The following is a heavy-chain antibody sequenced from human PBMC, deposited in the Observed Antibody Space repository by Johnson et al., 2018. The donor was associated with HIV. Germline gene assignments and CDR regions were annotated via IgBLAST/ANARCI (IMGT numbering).Heavy chain of an antibody. CDR3: ARDFPSPLDAFDI. CDR2: IKQDGSEK. V-gene: IGHV3-7*01. CDR1: GFTFSSYW. Sequence: VQLVESGGGLVQPGGSLRLSCAASGFTFSSYWMSWVRQAPGKGLEWVANIKQDGSEKYYVDSVKGRFTISRDNSKNTLCLQMNSLRAEDTAVYYCARDFPSPLDAFDIWGQGTMVTVSS. J-gene: IGHJ3*02.